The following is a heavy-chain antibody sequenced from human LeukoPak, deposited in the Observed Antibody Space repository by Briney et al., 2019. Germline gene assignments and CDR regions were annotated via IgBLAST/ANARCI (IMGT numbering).Heavy chain of an antibody. D-gene: IGHD3-10*01. CDR2: INPNSGGT. Sequence: ASVKVSCKASGYTFTGYYMHWVRQASGQGLEWMGWINPNSGGTNHARKFQGRVTTTRDTAISTACIELSRLRSDDTAVYSCARGIYYVSGTYSLWGPGTLVTVSS. V-gene: IGHV1-2*02. J-gene: IGHJ4*02. CDR1: GYTFTGYY. CDR3: ARGIYYVSGTYSL.